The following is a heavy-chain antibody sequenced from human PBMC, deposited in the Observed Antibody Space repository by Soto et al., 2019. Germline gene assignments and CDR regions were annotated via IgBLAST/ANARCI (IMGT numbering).Heavy chain of an antibody. Sequence: TSETLSLTCAVSGGSISSGGYSWSWIRQPPGKGLEWIGYIYHSGSTYYNPSLKSRVTISVDRSKNQFSLKLSSVTAADTAVYYCAREVYVWGSYRYKWYYFDYWGQGTLVTVS. V-gene: IGHV4-30-2*01. J-gene: IGHJ4*02. CDR3: AREVYVWGSYRYKWYYFDY. CDR1: GGSISSGGYS. D-gene: IGHD3-16*02. CDR2: IYHSGST.